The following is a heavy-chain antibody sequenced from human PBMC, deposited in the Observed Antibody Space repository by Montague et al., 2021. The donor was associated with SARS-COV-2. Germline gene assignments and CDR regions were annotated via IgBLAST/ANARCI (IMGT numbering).Heavy chain of an antibody. J-gene: IGHJ4*02. Sequence: SETLSLTCTVSGASVTIGSYYWSWIRQPPGKGLEWIGYIYYSGSTNYNPSLKSRVTISVDTSKNQFSLKLSSVTAADAAVYYCARERLGCYDSSSYYIFDYWGQGTLVTVSS. CDR3: ARERLGCYDSSSYYIFDY. D-gene: IGHD3-22*01. V-gene: IGHV4-61*01. CDR2: IYYSGST. CDR1: GASVTIGSYY.